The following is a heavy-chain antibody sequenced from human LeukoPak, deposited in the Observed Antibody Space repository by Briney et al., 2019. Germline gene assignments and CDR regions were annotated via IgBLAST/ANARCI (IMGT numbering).Heavy chain of an antibody. CDR3: ARGGWQLVRHDAFDI. CDR1: GYTFTSYD. D-gene: IGHD6-13*01. CDR2: MNPNSGNT. Sequence: ASVKASCKASGYTFTSYDINWLRQATGQGLEWMGWMNPNSGNTGYAQKFQGRVTMTRNTSISTAYMELSSLRSEDTAVYYCARGGWQLVRHDAFDIWGRRTMVTVSS. J-gene: IGHJ3*02. V-gene: IGHV1-8*01.